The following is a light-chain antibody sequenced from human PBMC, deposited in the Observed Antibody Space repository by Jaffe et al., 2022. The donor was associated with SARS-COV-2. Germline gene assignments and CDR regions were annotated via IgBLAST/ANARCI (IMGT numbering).Light chain of an antibody. J-gene: IGKJ2*01. CDR1: QTIGRS. CDR3: HQSDNLPDT. Sequence: EVVLTQSPDFQSVSPREKVIITCRASQTIGRSLHWYQQKPNQSPKLLIKYASQSISGVPPRFSGSGSGTDFTLIINGLEAEDAAAYYCHQSDNLPDTFGQGTKLDI. CDR2: YAS. V-gene: IGKV6D-21*02.